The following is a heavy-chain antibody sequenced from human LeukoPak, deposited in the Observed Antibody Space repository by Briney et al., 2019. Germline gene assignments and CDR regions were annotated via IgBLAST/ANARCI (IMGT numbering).Heavy chain of an antibody. J-gene: IGHJ4*02. CDR3: AGNKWLQYYFDS. Sequence: SETLSLTCTVSGGSISSYYWSWIRQPPGKGLEWIGYIYYSGSTDYNPSLKSRVTISVDTSKNHFSLKLSSVTAADTAVYYCAGNKWLQYYFDSWGQGTLVTVSS. CDR1: GGSISSYY. D-gene: IGHD5-12*01. CDR2: IYYSGST. V-gene: IGHV4-59*01.